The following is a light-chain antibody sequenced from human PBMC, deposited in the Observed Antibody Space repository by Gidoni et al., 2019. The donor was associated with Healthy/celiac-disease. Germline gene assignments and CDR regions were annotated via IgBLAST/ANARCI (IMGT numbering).Light chain of an antibody. Sequence: QSALTQPASVSGSPGQSITISCTGTSSDVGCYNYVSWYQQHPGKAPKLIIYEVSNRPSGVSNRFSGSKSGNTASLTISGLQAEDEADYYCSSYTSSSTRGVFGGGTKLTVL. CDR2: EVS. CDR1: SSDVGCYNY. CDR3: SSYTSSSTRGV. J-gene: IGLJ3*02. V-gene: IGLV2-14*01.